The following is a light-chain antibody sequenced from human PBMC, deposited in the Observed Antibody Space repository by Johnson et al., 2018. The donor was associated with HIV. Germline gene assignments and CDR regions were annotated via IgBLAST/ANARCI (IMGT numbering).Light chain of an antibody. CDR2: DTY. Sequence: QSVLTQPPSVSAAPGQKVTISCSGSNSNIGNNYISWYQQLPRTAPKLLIYDTYKRPSGIPDRFSAPKSGTSATLGITGLQTGDEADYYCGTWDSSLNAYGFGTGTKVTVL. CDR3: GTWDSSLNAYG. J-gene: IGLJ1*01. V-gene: IGLV1-51*01. CDR1: NSNIGNNY.